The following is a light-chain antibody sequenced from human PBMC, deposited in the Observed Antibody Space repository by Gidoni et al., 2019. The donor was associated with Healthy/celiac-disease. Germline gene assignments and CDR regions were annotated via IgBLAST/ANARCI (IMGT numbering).Light chain of an antibody. J-gene: IGKJ1*01. CDR3: QQYGSSPRT. V-gene: IGKV3-20*01. CDR1: QSVSSSY. CDR2: GAS. Sequence: EIVLTQSPGTLSLSPGERATLSCRASQSVSSSYVAWYQQKPGQAPRLLIYGASSRDTGIPDRFSGSGSGTDFTRTSSRLEPEDFAVYYCQQYGSSPRTFGQGTKVEIK.